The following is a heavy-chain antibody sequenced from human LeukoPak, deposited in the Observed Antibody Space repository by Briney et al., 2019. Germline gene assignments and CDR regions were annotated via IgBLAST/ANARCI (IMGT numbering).Heavy chain of an antibody. D-gene: IGHD3-16*01. CDR1: GFTFSSYS. CDR2: ISSSSSYI. CDR3: ARAPYVYSGHHDY. Sequence: GGSLRLSCAASGFTFSSYSMNWVRQAPGKGLEWVSSISSSSSYIYYADSVKGRFTISRDNAKNSLYLQMNSLRAEDTAVYYCARAPYVYSGHHDYWGQGTPVTVSS. J-gene: IGHJ4*02. V-gene: IGHV3-21*01.